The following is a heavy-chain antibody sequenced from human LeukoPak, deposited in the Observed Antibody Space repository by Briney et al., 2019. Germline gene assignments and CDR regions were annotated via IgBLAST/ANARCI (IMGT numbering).Heavy chain of an antibody. CDR3: AKHYDYVWGSLY. CDR2: ISGSGGST. D-gene: IGHD3-16*01. CDR1: GFTFSSYA. V-gene: IGHV3-23*01. J-gene: IGHJ4*02. Sequence: AGGSLRLSCAASGFTFSSYAMSWVRQAPGKGLEWVSAISGSGGSTYYAGSVKGRFTISRDNSKNTLYLQMNSLRAEDTAVYYCAKHYDYVWGSLYWGQGTLVTVSS.